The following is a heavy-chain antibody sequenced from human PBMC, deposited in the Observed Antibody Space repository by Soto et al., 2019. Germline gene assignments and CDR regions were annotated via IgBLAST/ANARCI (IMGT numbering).Heavy chain of an antibody. Sequence: PSETLSLTCTVSGGSISSGDYYWSWIRQPPGEGLEWIGYIYYSGSTYYNPSLKSRVTISVDTSKNQFSLKLSSVTAADTAVYYCARAFPFGGVIVPYYFDYWGQGTLVTVSS. CDR3: ARAFPFGGVIVPYYFDY. D-gene: IGHD3-16*02. V-gene: IGHV4-30-4*01. CDR2: IYYSGST. CDR1: GGSISSGDYY. J-gene: IGHJ4*02.